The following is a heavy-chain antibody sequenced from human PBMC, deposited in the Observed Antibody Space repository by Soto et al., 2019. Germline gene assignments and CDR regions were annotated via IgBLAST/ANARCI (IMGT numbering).Heavy chain of an antibody. D-gene: IGHD1-7*01. J-gene: IGHJ3*01. CDR1: EFTFRSYW. Sequence: EVQLVDSGGGLVQPGGSLRLSCAASEFTFRSYWMHWVRQSPGKGLVWVSRISGDGSSTSYADSVMGRVTISRDNAKNTMNLQMDSLSAEDTAVYYCARSLPGTYGAFDLWGQLTMVTVSS. CDR3: ARSLPGTYGAFDL. V-gene: IGHV3-74*01. CDR2: ISGDGSST.